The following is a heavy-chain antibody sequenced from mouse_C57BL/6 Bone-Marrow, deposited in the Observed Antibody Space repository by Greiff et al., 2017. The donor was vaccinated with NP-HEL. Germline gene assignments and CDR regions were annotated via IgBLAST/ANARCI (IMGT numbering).Heavy chain of an antibody. CDR1: GFTFTDYY. Sequence: EVQLVESGGGLVQPGGSLSLSCAASGFTFTDYYMSWVRQPPGKPLEWLGFIRNKANGYTTEYSASVKGRFTISRDNSQSILYLQMNALRAEDSATYYCARATVVADFDYWGQGTTLTVSS. D-gene: IGHD1-1*01. J-gene: IGHJ2*01. CDR2: IRNKANGYTT. CDR3: ARATVVADFDY. V-gene: IGHV7-3*01.